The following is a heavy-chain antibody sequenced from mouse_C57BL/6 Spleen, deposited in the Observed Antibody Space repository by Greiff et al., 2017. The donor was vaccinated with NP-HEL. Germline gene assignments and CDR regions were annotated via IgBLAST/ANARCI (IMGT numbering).Heavy chain of an antibody. CDR2: IDPSDSYT. V-gene: IGHV1-59*01. D-gene: IGHD1-1*01. CDR1: GYTFTSYW. Sequence: QVQLQQPGAELVRPGTSVKLSCKASGYTFTSYWMHWVKQRPGQGLEWIGVIDPSDSYTNYNQKFKGKATLTVDTSSSTAYMQLSSLTSEDSAVYYCARSGSSLYYYAMDYWGQGTSVTVSS. CDR3: ARSGSSLYYYAMDY. J-gene: IGHJ4*01.